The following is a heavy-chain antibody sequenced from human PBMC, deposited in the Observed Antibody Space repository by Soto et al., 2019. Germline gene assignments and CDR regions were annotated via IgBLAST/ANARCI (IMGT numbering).Heavy chain of an antibody. CDR1: GGSFSGYY. CDR3: ARGGYCSSTSCNWFDP. CDR2: INHSGST. D-gene: IGHD2-2*01. Sequence: SETLSLTCAVYGGSFSGYYWSWIRKPPGKGLEWIGEINHSGSTNYNPSLKSRVTISVDTSKNQFSLNLSSVSAACTAVYYCARGGYCSSTSCNWFDPWAQGTLVTFSS. V-gene: IGHV4-34*01. J-gene: IGHJ5*02.